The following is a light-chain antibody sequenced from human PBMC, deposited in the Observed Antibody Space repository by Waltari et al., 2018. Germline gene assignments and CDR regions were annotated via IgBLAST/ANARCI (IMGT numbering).Light chain of an antibody. CDR3: SSYTSSSTLGV. Sequence: QSALTQPAAVSGSPGQSLTLPCTGTSSHGGGSNYVSWSQQHPGKAPQLMIYDVTNRPSGVSDRFSGSKSGNTASLAISGLQAEDEADYYCSSYTSSSTLGVFGGGTKLTVL. J-gene: IGLJ2*01. V-gene: IGLV2-14*03. CDR2: DVT. CDR1: SSHGGGSNY.